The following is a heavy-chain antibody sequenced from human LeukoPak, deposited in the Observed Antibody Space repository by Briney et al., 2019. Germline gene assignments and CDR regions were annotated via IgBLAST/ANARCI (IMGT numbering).Heavy chain of an antibody. J-gene: IGHJ4*02. CDR2: ISGSGGST. Sequence: GGSLRLSCAASGFTFSSYAMSWVRQAPGKGLEWVSAISGSGGSTYHADPVKGRFTISRDNSKNTLYLQMNSLRAEDTAVYYCAKEASMIVVVSHDYWGQGTLVTVSS. D-gene: IGHD3-22*01. V-gene: IGHV3-23*01. CDR3: AKEASMIVVVSHDY. CDR1: GFTFSSYA.